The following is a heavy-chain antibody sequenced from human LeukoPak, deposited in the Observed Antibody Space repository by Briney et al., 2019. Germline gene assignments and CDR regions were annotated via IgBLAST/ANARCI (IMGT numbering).Heavy chain of an antibody. J-gene: IGHJ4*02. CDR1: GFIFRRYW. V-gene: IGHV3-74*01. Sequence: GGSLRLSCAVSGFIFRRYWMHWVRQVPGKGLVWVSRINSDGRTTRYADAVKGGFTISRDNAKNTLYLQVNSLRAEDTAIYYCAREGECAGGTCSDPSRELDVWGQGTLVTVSS. CDR2: INSDGRTT. D-gene: IGHD2-15*01. CDR3: AREGECAGGTCSDPSRELDV.